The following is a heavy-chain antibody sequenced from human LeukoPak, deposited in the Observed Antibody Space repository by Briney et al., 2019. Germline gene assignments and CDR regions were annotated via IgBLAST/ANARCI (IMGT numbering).Heavy chain of an antibody. CDR1: GFTFKLYW. V-gene: IGHV3-74*01. D-gene: IGHD3-22*01. Sequence: GGSLRLSCAASGFTFKLYWMHWVRQVPGKGPVWVARINDDGSDTVYADSVKGRFTISRDDAKNMLFLQMNSLRGEGTAVYHCVRGGPSTWFWGQGTLVTVSS. CDR3: VRGGPSTWF. CDR2: INDDGSDT. J-gene: IGHJ4*02.